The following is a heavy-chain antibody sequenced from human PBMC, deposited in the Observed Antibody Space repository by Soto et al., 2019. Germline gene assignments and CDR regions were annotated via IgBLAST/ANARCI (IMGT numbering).Heavy chain of an antibody. CDR1: GFTFSSYS. CDR2: ISSSSSYI. D-gene: IGHD6-19*01. CDR3: ARDLTWAAVARRNYGMDV. J-gene: IGHJ6*02. Sequence: EVQLVESGGGLVKPGGSLRLSCAASGFTFSSYSMNWVRQAPGKGLEWVSSISSSSSYIYYADSVKGRFTISRDNAKNSLYLQMNSLRAEDTAVYYCARDLTWAAVARRNYGMDVWGQGTTVTVSS. V-gene: IGHV3-21*01.